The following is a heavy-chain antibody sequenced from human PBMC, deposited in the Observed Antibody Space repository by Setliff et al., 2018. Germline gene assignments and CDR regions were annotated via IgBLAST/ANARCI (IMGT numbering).Heavy chain of an antibody. CDR3: ARLPPLHTPMALTSDY. J-gene: IGHJ4*02. CDR1: GGSVRGYY. Sequence: SETLSLTCTVSGGSVRGYYWSWIRQPPGKGLEWIGYMYYSGDTNYNPSLKSRVTISVDTSKNQFSLALRSVTAADTAVYYCARLPPLHTPMALTSDYWGQGILVTVSS. D-gene: IGHD5-18*01. CDR2: MYYSGDT. V-gene: IGHV4-59*08.